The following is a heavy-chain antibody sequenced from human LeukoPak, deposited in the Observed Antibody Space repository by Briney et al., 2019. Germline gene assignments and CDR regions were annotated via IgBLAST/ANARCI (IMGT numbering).Heavy chain of an antibody. V-gene: IGHV3-30*04. J-gene: IGHJ4*02. D-gene: IGHD3-3*01. Sequence: QPGRSLRLSCAAPGFTFSSYAMHWVRQAPGKGLEWVAVISYDGSNKYYADSVKGRFTISRDNSKNTLYLQMNSLRAEDTAVYYCARGASYDFWSGYYKLDYWGQGTLVTVSS. CDR2: ISYDGSNK. CDR1: GFTFSSYA. CDR3: ARGASYDFWSGYYKLDY.